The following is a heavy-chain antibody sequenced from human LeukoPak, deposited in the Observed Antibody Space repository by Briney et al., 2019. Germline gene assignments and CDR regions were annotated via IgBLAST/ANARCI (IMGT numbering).Heavy chain of an antibody. CDR1: GGSISSSSYY. V-gene: IGHV4-39*01. Sequence: SETLSLTCTVSGGSISSSSYYWGWIRQPPGKGLEWIGSIYYSGSTYYNPSLKSRVTISVDTSKNQFSLKLSSVTAADTAVYYCARHQAFKDQWLVAGYWFDPWGQGTLVTVSS. CDR2: IYYSGST. J-gene: IGHJ5*02. CDR3: ARHQAFKDQWLVAGYWFDP. D-gene: IGHD6-19*01.